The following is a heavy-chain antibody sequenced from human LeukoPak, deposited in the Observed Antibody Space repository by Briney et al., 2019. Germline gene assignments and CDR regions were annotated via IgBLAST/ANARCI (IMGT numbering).Heavy chain of an antibody. Sequence: SETLSLTCTVSGGSISSYYWSWIRQPAGKGLEWIGRIYTSGGTNYNPSLKSRVTMSVDTSKNQFSLKLSSVTAADTAVYYCARDRSDFWSGYSKKYDAFDIWGQGTMVTVSS. CDR3: ARDRSDFWSGYSKKYDAFDI. CDR1: GGSISSYY. D-gene: IGHD3-3*01. CDR2: IYTSGGT. J-gene: IGHJ3*02. V-gene: IGHV4-4*07.